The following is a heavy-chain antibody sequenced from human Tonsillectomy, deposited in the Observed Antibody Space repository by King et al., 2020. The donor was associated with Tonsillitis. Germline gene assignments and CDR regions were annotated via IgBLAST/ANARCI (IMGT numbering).Heavy chain of an antibody. J-gene: IGHJ4*02. CDR2: ISSSSSYI. CDR1: GFTFSSYS. D-gene: IGHD6-19*01. V-gene: IGHV3-21*01. CDR3: ARDECIAVAVYFDY. Sequence: VQLVESGGGLVKPGGSLRLSCAASGFTFSSYSMNWVRQAPGKGLEWVSSISSSSSYIYYADSVKGRFTISRDNAKNSLYLQMNSLRAEDTAVYYCARDECIAVAVYFDYWGQGTLVTVSS.